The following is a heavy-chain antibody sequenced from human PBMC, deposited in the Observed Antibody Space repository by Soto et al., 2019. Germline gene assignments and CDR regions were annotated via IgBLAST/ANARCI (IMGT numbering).Heavy chain of an antibody. V-gene: IGHV4-39*07. D-gene: IGHD3-22*01. J-gene: IGHJ3*02. CDR1: GGSISSSSYY. CDR3: ARAYYCESSGYYYGSNDAFDI. Sequence: LSLTCTVSGGSISSSSYYWGWIRQRPGKGLEWIGSIYYSGSTNYNTSLKSRVTMSVDTSKNQYSLKMSAVTAAETAVYYWARAYYCESSGYYYGSNDAFDIWGQGTMVTVSS. CDR2: IYYSGST.